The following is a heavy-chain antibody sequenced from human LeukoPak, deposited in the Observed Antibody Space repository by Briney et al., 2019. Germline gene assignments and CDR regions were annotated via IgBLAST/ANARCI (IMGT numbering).Heavy chain of an antibody. J-gene: IGHJ4*02. D-gene: IGHD6-13*01. CDR2: VFNGGAT. Sequence: KSSETLSLICSVSGASIKSHYWSWIRQSPGKGLEWIGYVFNGGATNYNPSLKSRVTMSLDTSRDQFSLRLSSVTAADTAIYYCASRPAGTTWYWVFDYWSQGTLVTVSS. CDR3: ASRPAGTTWYWVFDY. V-gene: IGHV4-59*11. CDR1: GASIKSHY.